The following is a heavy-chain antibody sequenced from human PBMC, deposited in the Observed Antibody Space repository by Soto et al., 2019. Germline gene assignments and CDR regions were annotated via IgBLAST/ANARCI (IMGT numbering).Heavy chain of an antibody. CDR3: ARVTSPPSYVDGVGP. CDR2: IYYSGST. D-gene: IGHD1-26*01. CDR1: GGSISSSSYY. J-gene: IGHJ5*02. V-gene: IGHV4-39*01. Sequence: SETLSLTCTASGGSISSSSYYWGWIRQPPGKGLEWIGSIYYSGSTYYNPSLKSRVTISVDTSKNQFSLKLSSVTAADTAVYYCARVTSPPSYVDGVGPWGQGTLVTVSS.